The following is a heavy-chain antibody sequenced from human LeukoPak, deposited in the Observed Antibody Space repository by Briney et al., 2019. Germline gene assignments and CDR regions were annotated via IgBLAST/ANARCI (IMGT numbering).Heavy chain of an antibody. V-gene: IGHV3-11*04. CDR1: GFTFSDYY. CDR3: ARLRRYCSTSTCQYYYYYMDV. J-gene: IGHJ6*03. CDR2: ISNSDSYDSTI. D-gene: IGHD2-2*01. Sequence: PGGSLRLSCAASGFTFSDYYMTWIRQAPGKGLEWASHISNSDSYDSTIYYADSVKGRFTISRDHAKSSLYLEMNSLRAEDTAVYYCARLRRYCSTSTCQYYYYYMDVWGKGATVTVSS.